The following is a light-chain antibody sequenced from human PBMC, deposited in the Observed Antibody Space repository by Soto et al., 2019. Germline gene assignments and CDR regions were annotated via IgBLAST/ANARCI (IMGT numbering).Light chain of an antibody. CDR3: QKYNSAPLFA. Sequence: DIQMTQSPSSLSASVGDRVTITCRASKGISDYLAWYQQRPGKAPKLLIYAASTLHSGVPSRFSGSGSGTHFTLTISSLQPEDVATYYCQKYNSAPLFAFGPGTKVDIK. CDR2: AAS. J-gene: IGKJ3*01. V-gene: IGKV1-27*01. CDR1: KGISDY.